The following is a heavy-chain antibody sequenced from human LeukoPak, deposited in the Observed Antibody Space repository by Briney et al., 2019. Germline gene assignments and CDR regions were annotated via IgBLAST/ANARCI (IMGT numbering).Heavy chain of an antibody. Sequence: PGGSLRLSCAASGFTFSSHGMSWVRQAPGKGLEWVSAISISGGSTYYADSVKGRFTISRDNSKNTLYLQMNSLRAEDTAVYYCATEVRPNDYWGQGTLVTVSS. V-gene: IGHV3-23*01. D-gene: IGHD1-1*01. CDR2: ISISGGST. CDR1: GFTFSSHG. CDR3: ATEVRPNDY. J-gene: IGHJ4*02.